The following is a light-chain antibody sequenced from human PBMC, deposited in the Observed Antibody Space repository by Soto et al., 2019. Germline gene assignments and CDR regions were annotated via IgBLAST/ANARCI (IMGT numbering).Light chain of an antibody. CDR2: GAS. Sequence: EIVWTQSPGTLSLSPGERATLSCRASQSVSSNYLAWYQQKPGQAPRLLIYGASSRATGIPDRFSGSGSGTDFTLTISRLEPEDFAVYYCQQYGSSPRTFGQGTKVEI. CDR3: QQYGSSPRT. J-gene: IGKJ1*01. V-gene: IGKV3-20*01. CDR1: QSVSSNY.